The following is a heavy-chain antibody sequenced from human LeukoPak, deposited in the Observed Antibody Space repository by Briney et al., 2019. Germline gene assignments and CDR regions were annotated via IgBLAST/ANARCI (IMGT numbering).Heavy chain of an antibody. CDR3: ACGAGGFDY. D-gene: IGHD3-16*01. CDR2: INPSGGGT. V-gene: IGHV1-46*01. J-gene: IGHJ4*02. Sequence: ASVEVSCKASGYTFTRYYMHWVRQAPGQGLEWMGIINPSGGGTRYGQKFQGRVTMTRDTSMSTVYMELTSLRSEDTAVYYCACGAGGFDYWGQGTLVTVSS. CDR1: GYTFTRYY.